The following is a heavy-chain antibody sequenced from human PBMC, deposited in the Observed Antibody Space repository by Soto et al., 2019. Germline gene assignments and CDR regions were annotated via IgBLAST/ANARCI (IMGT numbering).Heavy chain of an antibody. CDR3: AKRGVDTFGLSY. V-gene: IGHV3-74*01. J-gene: IGHJ4*02. D-gene: IGHD3-10*01. Sequence: EVQLVESGGGLVQPGGSLRLSCAVSGFTFSSFWMHWVRQGPGEGLVWVSRINTDGSSTSYADSVKGRFTISRDNAKNTLYLQLNSLRVEDTAMYYCAKRGVDTFGLSYWGQGTLVTVAS. CDR1: GFTFSSFW. CDR2: INTDGSST.